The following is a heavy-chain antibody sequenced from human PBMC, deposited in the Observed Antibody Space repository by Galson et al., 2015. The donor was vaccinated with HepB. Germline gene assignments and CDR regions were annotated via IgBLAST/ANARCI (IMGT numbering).Heavy chain of an antibody. Sequence: SLRLSCAASGFTFSSYGMHWVRQAPGKGLEWVAVISYDGSNKYYADSVKGRFTISRDNSKNTLYLQMNSLRAEDTAVYYCAKDPEQWLAWYFDYWGQGTLVTVSS. CDR1: GFTFSSYG. CDR2: ISYDGSNK. CDR3: AKDPEQWLAWYFDY. J-gene: IGHJ4*02. V-gene: IGHV3-30*18. D-gene: IGHD6-19*01.